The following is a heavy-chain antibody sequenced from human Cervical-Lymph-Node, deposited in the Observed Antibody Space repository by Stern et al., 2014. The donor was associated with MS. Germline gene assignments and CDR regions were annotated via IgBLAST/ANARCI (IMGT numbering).Heavy chain of an antibody. CDR3: ARVVTADWYFDL. CDR2: MNPNSGNT. D-gene: IGHD2-21*02. J-gene: IGHJ2*01. V-gene: IGHV1-8*01. Sequence: QMQLVQSGAEVKKPGASVKVSCKASGYTFTSYDINWVRQATGQGLEWMGWMNPNSGNTGYAQKFQGRVTMTRNTSISTAYMELSSLRSEDTSVYYCARVVTADWYFDLWGRGTLVTVSS. CDR1: GYTFTSYD.